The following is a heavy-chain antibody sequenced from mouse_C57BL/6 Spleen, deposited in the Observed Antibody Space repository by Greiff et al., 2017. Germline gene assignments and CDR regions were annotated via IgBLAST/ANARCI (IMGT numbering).Heavy chain of an antibody. CDR2: ISSGGSYT. CDR3: ARHEDDNYRYYAMDY. Sequence: EVQLVESGGDLVKPGGSLKLSCAASGFTFSSYGMSWVRQTPDKRLEWVATISSGGSYTYYPDSVKGRFTISRDNAKNTLYLKMSSLKSEDTAMYYCARHEDDNYRYYAMDYWGQGTSVTVSS. V-gene: IGHV5-6*01. CDR1: GFTFSSYG. J-gene: IGHJ4*01. D-gene: IGHD2-1*01.